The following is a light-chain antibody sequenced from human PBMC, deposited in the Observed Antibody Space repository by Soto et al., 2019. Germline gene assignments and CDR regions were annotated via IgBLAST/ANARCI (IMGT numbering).Light chain of an antibody. CDR3: QQYNSYPWT. Sequence: DIQMTQSPSTLSASVGDRVTITCRASQSISSWLAWYQQKPGKAPKLLIYDASSLESGVPSRFSGSGSGTEFTLTISNLQPDDFATYYCQQYNSYPWTLGQGTKVDIK. CDR2: DAS. J-gene: IGKJ1*01. CDR1: QSISSW. V-gene: IGKV1-5*01.